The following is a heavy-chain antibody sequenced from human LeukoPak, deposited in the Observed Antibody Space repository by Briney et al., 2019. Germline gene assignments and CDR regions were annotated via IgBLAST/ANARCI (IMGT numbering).Heavy chain of an antibody. Sequence: KTGGSLRLSCAASGFTFSSYSMNWVRQAPGKGLEWVSSISSSSSYIYYADSVKGRFTISRDNAKNSLYLQMNSLRAEDTAVYYCARLSLYCSSTSCYFDYWDQGTLVTVSS. D-gene: IGHD2-2*01. CDR1: GFTFSSYS. CDR3: ARLSLYCSSTSCYFDY. V-gene: IGHV3-21*01. J-gene: IGHJ4*02. CDR2: ISSSSSYI.